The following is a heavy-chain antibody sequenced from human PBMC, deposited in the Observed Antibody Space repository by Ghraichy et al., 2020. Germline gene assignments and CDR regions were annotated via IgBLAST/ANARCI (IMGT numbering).Heavy chain of an antibody. J-gene: IGHJ6*02. CDR2: IIPIFGTA. CDR3: ARADCSSTSCYLDYYYYGMDV. Sequence: SVKVSCKASGGTFSSYAISWVRQAPGQGLEWMGGIIPIFGTANYAQKFQGRVTITADESTSTAYMELSSLRSEDSAVYYCARADCSSTSCYLDYYYYGMDVWGQGTTVTVSS. V-gene: IGHV1-69*13. D-gene: IGHD2-2*01. CDR1: GGTFSSYA.